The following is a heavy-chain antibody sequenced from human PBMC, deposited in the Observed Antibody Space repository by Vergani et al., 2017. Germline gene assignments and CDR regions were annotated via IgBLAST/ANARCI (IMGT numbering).Heavy chain of an antibody. CDR3: ARDLGAAGGTHYGFFDY. D-gene: IGHD6-13*01. J-gene: IGHJ4*02. CDR2: ISYDGSNK. CDR1: GFTFSSYA. V-gene: IGHV3-30-3*01. Sequence: QVQLVESGGGVVQPGRSLRLSCAASGFTFSSYAMHWVRQAPGKGREWVAVISYDGSNKYYADSVKGRFTISRDNSKNTLYLQMNSLRAEDTAVYYCARDLGAAGGTHYGFFDYWGQGTLVTVSS.